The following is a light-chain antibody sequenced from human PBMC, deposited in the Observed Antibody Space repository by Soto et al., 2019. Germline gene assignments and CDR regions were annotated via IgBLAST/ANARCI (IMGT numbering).Light chain of an antibody. V-gene: IGLV3-21*02. CDR2: DDS. CDR3: QVYDARRDHVV. J-gene: IGLJ2*01. Sequence: SYELTQPPSLSAAPGQTARMTCGGDNIGSKNVHWYQQKAGQAPKLLVYDDSDRPSGTPERFSGSNSGNTATLTISGVEAGDEADYYCQVYDARRDHVVFGGGTKLTVL. CDR1: NIGSKN.